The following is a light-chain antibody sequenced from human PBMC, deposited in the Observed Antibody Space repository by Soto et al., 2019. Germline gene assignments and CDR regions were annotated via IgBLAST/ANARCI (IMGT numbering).Light chain of an antibody. CDR3: QQYGSSPWT. J-gene: IGKJ1*01. V-gene: IGKV3-20*01. CDR2: GAS. CDR1: QSVSSSY. Sequence: EIVLTQSPGTLSLSPGERATLSCSASQSVSSSYLAWYQQKPGQAPRLLIYGASSRATGIPDRFSGSGSGTDITLTISRLEPEDFAVYYCQQYGSSPWTFGQGTKVEIK.